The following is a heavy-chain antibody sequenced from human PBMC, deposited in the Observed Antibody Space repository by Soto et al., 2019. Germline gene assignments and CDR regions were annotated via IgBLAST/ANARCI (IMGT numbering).Heavy chain of an antibody. J-gene: IGHJ4*02. CDR1: GYTFTNYY. CDR2: IYPSGGST. V-gene: IGHV1-46*01. Sequence: QVQLLQSGAEVKKPGASVKVSCKASGYTFTNYYMHWVRQAPGQGLEWMGIIYPSGGSTRNAQKFQSRVTMTRDTSTSTVYMELSSLRSEDTAVYYCARDFSGPMDYWGRGTLVTVSS. CDR3: ARDFSGPMDY. D-gene: IGHD3-10*01.